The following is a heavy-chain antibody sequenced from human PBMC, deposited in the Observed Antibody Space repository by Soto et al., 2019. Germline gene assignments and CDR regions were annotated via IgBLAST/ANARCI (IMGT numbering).Heavy chain of an antibody. CDR2: IVVGSGNT. J-gene: IGHJ6*02. D-gene: IGHD3-22*01. V-gene: IGHV1-58*01. CDR3: AAGSSGYPPFYYYYGMDV. Sequence: SVKVSCKASGFTFTSSAVQWVRQARGQRLEWIGWIVVGSGNTNYAQKFQERVTITRDMSTSTAYMELSSLRSEDTAVYYCAAGSSGYPPFYYYYGMDVWGQGTTVTVSS. CDR1: GFTFTSSA.